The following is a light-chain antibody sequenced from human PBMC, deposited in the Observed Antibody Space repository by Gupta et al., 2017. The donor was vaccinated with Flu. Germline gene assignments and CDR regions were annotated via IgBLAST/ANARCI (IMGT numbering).Light chain of an antibody. Sequence: SITSSCTGTGSDVGTYYLVCCFQPHPHKPPMLLFYEITRRPAVVSHRFSASKSGTTASLTISVLQTEDAVDYYRCSYASSSTWVFGGGTKLTVL. V-gene: IGLV2-23*02. CDR3: CSYASSSTWV. J-gene: IGLJ3*02. CDR1: GSDVGTYYL. CDR2: EIT.